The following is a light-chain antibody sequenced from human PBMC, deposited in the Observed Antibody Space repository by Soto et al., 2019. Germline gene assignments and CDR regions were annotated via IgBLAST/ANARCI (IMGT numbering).Light chain of an antibody. J-gene: IGLJ1*01. CDR2: AVS. CDR3: SSYRSSDTLEV. CDR1: SSDVGTYNY. V-gene: IGLV2-14*01. Sequence: QSALTQPPSASGSLGQSVTISCTGSSSDVGTYNYVSWYQQYPGKAPKLILYAVSNRPSGVSTRFSGSKSGNTASLTISGVQADDEADYYCSSYRSSDTLEVFGTGTKLTVL.